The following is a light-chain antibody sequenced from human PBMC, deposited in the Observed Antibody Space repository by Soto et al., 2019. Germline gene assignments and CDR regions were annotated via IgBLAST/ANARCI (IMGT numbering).Light chain of an antibody. CDR3: SSYAGSNIYV. J-gene: IGLJ1*01. V-gene: IGLV2-8*01. Sequence: QSVLTQPPSAPGSPEQSVTISCPGTSSDFGGYNYVSWYQQHPGKAPTLLIYEVSKRPSGIPDRFSGSKSDNTASLTVSGLQADDEADYYCSSYAGSNIYVFGTGTKV. CDR2: EVS. CDR1: SSDFGGYNY.